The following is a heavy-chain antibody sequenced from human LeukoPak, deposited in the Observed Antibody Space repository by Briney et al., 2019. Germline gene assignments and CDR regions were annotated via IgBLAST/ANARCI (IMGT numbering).Heavy chain of an antibody. Sequence: NAGESLKISCKGSGYSFTSYWIGWVRQMPGKGLEWMGIIYPGDSDTRYSPSFQGQVTISADKSISTAYLQWSSLKASDTAMYYCASSYGYVSGGFDYWGQGTLVTVSS. CDR3: ASSYGYVSGGFDY. J-gene: IGHJ4*02. CDR2: IYPGDSDT. D-gene: IGHD5-18*01. V-gene: IGHV5-51*01. CDR1: GYSFTSYW.